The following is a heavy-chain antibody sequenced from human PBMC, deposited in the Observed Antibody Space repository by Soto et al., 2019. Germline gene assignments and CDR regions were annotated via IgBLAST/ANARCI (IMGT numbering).Heavy chain of an antibody. V-gene: IGHV3-23*01. CDR3: ARDRYSYYDFWSGSLPYYYYGMDV. CDR1: GFTFSSYA. CDR2: ISSSGVST. D-gene: IGHD3-3*01. J-gene: IGHJ6*02. Sequence: GGSLRLSCAASGFTFSSYAMSWVRQAPGKGLGWVSAISSSGVSTFYADSVKGRFTISRDNSRNTLYLQMNSLRAEDTAVYYCARDRYSYYDFWSGSLPYYYYGMDVWGQGTTVTVSS.